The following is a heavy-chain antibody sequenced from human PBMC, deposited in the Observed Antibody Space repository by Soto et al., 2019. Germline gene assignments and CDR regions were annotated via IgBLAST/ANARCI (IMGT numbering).Heavy chain of an antibody. V-gene: IGHV3-23*01. CDR3: AKDRAICMVRDTQYFDY. J-gene: IGHJ4*02. CDR1: GFPVDDYG. CDR2: ISGSGDNT. Sequence: GGSLRLSCAASGFPVDDYGLSWVRQAPGKGLEWDSGISGSGDNTYYADSGKGRFPIARDISKYALYLQMISLRVEDTAVYYCAKDRAICMVRDTQYFDYWGEGTLVTVSS. D-gene: IGHD3-10*01.